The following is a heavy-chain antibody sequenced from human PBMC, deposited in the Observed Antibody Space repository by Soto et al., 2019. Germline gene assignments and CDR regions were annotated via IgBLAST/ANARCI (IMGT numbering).Heavy chain of an antibody. CDR2: IIPILGIA. D-gene: IGHD3-22*01. Sequence: SVKVSCKASGGSFSSYTISWVRQAPGQGLEWMGRIIPILGIANYAQKFQGRVTITADKSTSTAYMELSSLRSEDTAVYYCAREDYYDSSGYYYYYYGMDVWGQ. J-gene: IGHJ6*02. CDR3: AREDYYDSSGYYYYYYGMDV. CDR1: GGSFSSYT. V-gene: IGHV1-69*02.